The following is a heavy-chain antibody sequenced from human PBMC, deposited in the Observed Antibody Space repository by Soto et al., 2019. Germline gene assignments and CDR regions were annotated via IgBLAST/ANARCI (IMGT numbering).Heavy chain of an antibody. CDR1: GYTFTSYG. V-gene: IGHV1-18*01. J-gene: IGHJ4*02. CDR2: ISAYNGNT. Sequence: ASVKVSCKASGYTFTSYGISWVRQAPGQGLEWMGWISAYNGNTNYAQKLQGRVTMTTDTSTSTAYMELRSLRSDDPAVYYCARDHGPGGSYPGIAVAGLFDYWGQGTLVTVSS. CDR3: ARDHGPGGSYPGIAVAGLFDY. D-gene: IGHD6-19*01.